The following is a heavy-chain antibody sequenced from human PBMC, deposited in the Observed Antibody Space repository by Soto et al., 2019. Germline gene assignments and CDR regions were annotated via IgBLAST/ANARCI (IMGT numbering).Heavy chain of an antibody. CDR2: IYPGDSDT. Sequence: GESLKISCKGSGYSFTSYWIGWVRQMPGKGLEWMGIIYPGDSDTRYSPSFQGQVTISADKSISTAYLQWSSRKASDTAMYYCARQIPGDGYDYDYYYGMDVWGQGTTVTVSS. V-gene: IGHV5-51*01. J-gene: IGHJ6*02. D-gene: IGHD5-12*01. CDR1: GYSFTSYW. CDR3: ARQIPGDGYDYDYYYGMDV.